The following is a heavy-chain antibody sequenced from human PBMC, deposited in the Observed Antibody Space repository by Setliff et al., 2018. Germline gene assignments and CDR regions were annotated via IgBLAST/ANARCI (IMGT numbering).Heavy chain of an antibody. J-gene: IGHJ4*02. Sequence: SLRLSCAASGFTFSSYWMSWVRQAPGKGLEWVANIKQDGSEKYYVDSVKGRFTISRDNAKNSLYLQMNSLRAEDTAVYYCARGSFSGGSPLGYWGQGTLVTVSS. CDR1: GFTFSSYW. D-gene: IGHD3-10*01. CDR2: IKQDGSEK. CDR3: ARGSFSGGSPLGY. V-gene: IGHV3-7*01.